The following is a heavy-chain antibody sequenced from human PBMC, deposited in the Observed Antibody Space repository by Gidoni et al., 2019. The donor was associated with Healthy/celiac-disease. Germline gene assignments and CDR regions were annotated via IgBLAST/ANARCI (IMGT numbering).Heavy chain of an antibody. CDR3: ARHQTYYYDSSGYYIDY. CDR1: GGSLRRYY. J-gene: IGHJ4*02. Sequence: QVQLQASGPGLVKPSETLSLTCTVPGGSLRRYYWSWIRQPPGKGLEWIGYIYYSGSTNYNPSLKSRVTISVDTSKNQFSLKLSSVTAADTAVYYCARHQTYYYDSSGYYIDYWGQGTLVTVSS. CDR2: IYYSGST. V-gene: IGHV4-59*08. D-gene: IGHD3-22*01.